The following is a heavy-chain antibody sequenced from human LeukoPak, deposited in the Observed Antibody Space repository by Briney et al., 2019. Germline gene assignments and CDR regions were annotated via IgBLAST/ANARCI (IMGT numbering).Heavy chain of an antibody. CDR2: IKQDGSEK. D-gene: IGHD3-22*01. CDR3: ARDHYYDSSGYLQYYYYGMDV. CDR1: GFIFSSYW. Sequence: GGSLRLSCAASGFIFSSYWMSWVRQAPGKGLEWVANIKQDGSEKYYVDSVKGRFTISRDNAKNSLYLQMNSLRAEDTAVYYCARDHYYDSSGYLQYYYYGMDVWGQGTTVTVSS. V-gene: IGHV3-7*01. J-gene: IGHJ6*02.